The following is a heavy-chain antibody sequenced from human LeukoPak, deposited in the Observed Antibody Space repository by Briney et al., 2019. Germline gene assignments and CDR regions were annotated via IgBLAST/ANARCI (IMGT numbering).Heavy chain of an antibody. Sequence: PGGSLRLSCAASGFTFSSYAMSWVRQAPGKGLEWVSAISGSGGATYSADSVKGRFTISRDNSKTTLYLQMNSLRAEDTAVYYCAKHFYYGSGSYYCLLDSWCQGTLVTVSS. V-gene: IGHV3-23*01. D-gene: IGHD3-10*01. CDR1: GFTFSSYA. CDR2: ISGSGGAT. J-gene: IGHJ4*02. CDR3: AKHFYYGSGSYYCLLDS.